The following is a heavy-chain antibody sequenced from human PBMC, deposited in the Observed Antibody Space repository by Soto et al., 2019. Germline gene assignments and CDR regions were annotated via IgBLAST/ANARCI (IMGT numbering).Heavy chain of an antibody. V-gene: IGHV1-69*02. J-gene: IGHJ3*02. D-gene: IGHD2-2*01. CDR2: IIPILGIA. Sequence: QVQLVQSGAEVTKPGSSVKVSCKASGGTFSSYTISWVRQAPGQGLEWMGRIIPILGIANYAQKLQGRVTITADKTTSTAYMELSSLRSEDTAVYYCATYCSSTSCYREDAFDIWGQGTMVTVSS. CDR3: ATYCSSTSCYREDAFDI. CDR1: GGTFSSYT.